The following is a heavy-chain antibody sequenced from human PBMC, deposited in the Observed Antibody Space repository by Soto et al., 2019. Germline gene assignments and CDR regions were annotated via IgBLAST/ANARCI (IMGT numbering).Heavy chain of an antibody. CDR3: AKDGTLAGTTYYYGMDV. D-gene: IGHD6-19*01. Sequence: SLRLSCSASVFTFDDYAMHWFRQAPGKGLEWVSGISWNSGSIGYADPVKGRFTISRDNAKNSLYLQMNSLRAEDTALYYCAKDGTLAGTTYYYGMDVWGQGTTVTVSS. CDR1: VFTFDDYA. V-gene: IGHV3-9*01. CDR2: ISWNSGSI. J-gene: IGHJ6*02.